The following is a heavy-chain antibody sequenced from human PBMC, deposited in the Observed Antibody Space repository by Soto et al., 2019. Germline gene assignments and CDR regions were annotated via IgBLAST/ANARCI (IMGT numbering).Heavy chain of an antibody. J-gene: IGHJ4*02. V-gene: IGHV4-61*01. CDR1: GDSISSGSYY. Sequence: SETLSLTCTVSGDSISSGSYYWGWIRQPPGKGLEWMGTIYYSGSTNYNPSLKSRVTMSVDTSKNQFSLKLTSVNAADTAVYYCTRGGDAYKNGHWGQGTLVTVSS. D-gene: IGHD2-21*01. CDR3: TRGGDAYKNGH. CDR2: IYYSGST.